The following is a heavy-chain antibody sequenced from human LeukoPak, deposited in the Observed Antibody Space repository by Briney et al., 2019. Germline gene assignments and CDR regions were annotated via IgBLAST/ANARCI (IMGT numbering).Heavy chain of an antibody. D-gene: IGHD5-12*01. J-gene: IGHJ4*02. CDR1: GFIVNNYY. V-gene: IGHV3-53*01. CDR2: LYSGGMT. Sequence: GGSLRLSCSASGFIVNNYYMTWVRQAPGKGLECVSILYSGGMTYYADSVKGRFTISADNSKNTVNLQMNSPRVEDTAIYYCARMFGGNYYGYYFDNWGQGSMLTVSS. CDR3: ARMFGGNYYGYYFDN.